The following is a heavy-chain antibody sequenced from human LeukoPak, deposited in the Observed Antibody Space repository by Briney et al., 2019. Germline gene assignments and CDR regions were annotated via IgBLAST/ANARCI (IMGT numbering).Heavy chain of an antibody. CDR1: GFTFSSYG. J-gene: IGHJ5*02. V-gene: IGHV3-30*18. Sequence: PGGSLRLSCAASGFTFSSYGMHWVRQAPGKGLEWVAVISYDGSNKYYADSVKGRFTISRDNSKNTLYLQMDSLRAEDTAVYYCAKDGRYCSSTSCPPAGWFDPWGQGTLVTVSS. CDR3: AKDGRYCSSTSCPPAGWFDP. CDR2: ISYDGSNK. D-gene: IGHD2-2*01.